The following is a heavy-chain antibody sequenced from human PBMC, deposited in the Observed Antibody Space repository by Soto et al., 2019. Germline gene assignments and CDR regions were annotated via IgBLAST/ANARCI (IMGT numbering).Heavy chain of an antibody. Sequence: ASVKVSCKVSGYTLTELSMHWVRQAPGKGLEWMGGFNPEDGETNYAQKFQGRVTMTRDTSTSTAYMELRSLRSDDTAVYYCARSITIFGVAYSPYYYYMDVWGKGTTVTVSS. D-gene: IGHD3-3*01. J-gene: IGHJ6*03. CDR3: ARSITIFGVAYSPYYYYMDV. CDR2: FNPEDGET. CDR1: GYTLTELS. V-gene: IGHV1-24*01.